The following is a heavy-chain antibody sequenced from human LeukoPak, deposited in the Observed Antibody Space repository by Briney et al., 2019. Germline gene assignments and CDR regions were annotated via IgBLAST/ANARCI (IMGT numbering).Heavy chain of an antibody. CDR2: IHSSGGT. CDR3: IVFGDSNH. Sequence: GGSLRLSCAASGFTGSNNYMSWVRQAPGKGLEWVSAIHSSGGTYYADSVKGRFTISRDTSKNTLYLQINSLRVEDTAVYYCIVFGDSNHWGQGTLVTVSA. D-gene: IGHD4-17*01. CDR1: GFTGSNNY. V-gene: IGHV3-53*01. J-gene: IGHJ5*02.